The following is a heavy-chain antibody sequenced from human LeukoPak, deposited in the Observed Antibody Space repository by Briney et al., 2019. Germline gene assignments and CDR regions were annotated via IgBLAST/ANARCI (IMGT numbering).Heavy chain of an antibody. J-gene: IGHJ4*02. CDR3: AREDSMIVVVITGHFDY. CDR1: GFIFSSYG. CDR2: IRYDGSKK. Sequence: GSLRLSCAASGFIFSSYGMHWVRQAPGKGLEWVAFIRYDGSKKYYADSVKGRFTISRDNSKNTLYLQMNSLRAEDTAVYYCAREDSMIVVVITGHFDYWGQGTLVTVSS. V-gene: IGHV3-30*02. D-gene: IGHD3-22*01.